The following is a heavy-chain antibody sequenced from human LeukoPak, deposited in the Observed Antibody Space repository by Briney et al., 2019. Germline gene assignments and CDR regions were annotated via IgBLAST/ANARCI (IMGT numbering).Heavy chain of an antibody. CDR1: GFTFSSYW. CDR3: ARDQNYYDSSGYDWFDP. D-gene: IGHD3-22*01. V-gene: IGHV3-74*01. J-gene: IGHJ5*02. Sequence: GGSLRLSCAASGFTFSSYWMHWVRQAPGKGLVWVSRINSDGSSTSYADSVKGRFTISRDNAKNTLYLQMNSLRAEDTAVYYCARDQNYYDSSGYDWFDPWGQGTLVTVSS. CDR2: INSDGSST.